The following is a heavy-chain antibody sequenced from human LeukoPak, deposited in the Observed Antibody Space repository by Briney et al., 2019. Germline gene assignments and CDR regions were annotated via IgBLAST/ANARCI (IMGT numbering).Heavy chain of an antibody. CDR2: ISYDGSNR. D-gene: IGHD1-26*01. Sequence: GGSLRLSCAASGFIFSSYGMNWVRQAPGMGLEWVAVISYDGSNRYYADSVKGQFTISRDNSKNMLYLQMNSLRIEDTAVYYSARSPTSGSSFLDYWGQGTLLTVSS. CDR3: ARSPTSGSSFLDY. V-gene: IGHV3-30*03. CDR1: GFIFSSYG. J-gene: IGHJ4*02.